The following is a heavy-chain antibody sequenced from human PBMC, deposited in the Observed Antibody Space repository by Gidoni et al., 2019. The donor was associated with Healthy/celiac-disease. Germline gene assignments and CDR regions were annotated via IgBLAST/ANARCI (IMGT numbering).Heavy chain of an antibody. D-gene: IGHD1-1*01. J-gene: IGHJ4*02. CDR3: ARPGDGYNYYYFDY. Sequence: QLQLQESGPGLVKPSETLSLTCTVSVGSISSSSYNWGWIRQPPGKGLEWIGCIYYSGSTYYNPSLKSRVTISVDTSKNQFSLKLSSVTAADTAVYYCARPGDGYNYYYFDYWGQGTLVTVSS. CDR2: IYYSGST. CDR1: VGSISSSSYN. V-gene: IGHV4-39*01.